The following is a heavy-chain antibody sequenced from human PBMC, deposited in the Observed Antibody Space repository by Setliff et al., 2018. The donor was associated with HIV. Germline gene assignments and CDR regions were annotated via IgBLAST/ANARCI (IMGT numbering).Heavy chain of an antibody. CDR3: ARRARFCISATCYRYFDY. V-gene: IGHV4-34*01. J-gene: IGHJ4*02. Sequence: SETLSLTCAVFGDSFRAHYWSWIRRAPGKGLEWIGEINHSGTTNYKPSLQRRVTISVDTSTKQISLKMSSVTAADTAVYFCARRARFCISATCYRYFDYWGLGTLVTVSS. CDR2: INHSGTT. CDR1: GDSFRAHY. D-gene: IGHD3-9*01.